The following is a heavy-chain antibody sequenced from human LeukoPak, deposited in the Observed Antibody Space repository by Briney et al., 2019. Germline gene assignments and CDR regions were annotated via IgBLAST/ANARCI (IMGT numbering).Heavy chain of an antibody. D-gene: IGHD6-19*01. CDR1: GFSFSTYG. J-gene: IGHJ4*02. Sequence: PGGSLRLSCAASGFSFSTYGMHWVRQAPGKGLEWVAVISIDGSNKNYVDSVKGRFTISRDNSKNTVYLQMNGLRAEDTAVYYCAKDGFPGIAKAGMVYWGQGTLVTVSS. CDR3: AKDGFPGIAKAGMVY. V-gene: IGHV3-30*18. CDR2: ISIDGSNK.